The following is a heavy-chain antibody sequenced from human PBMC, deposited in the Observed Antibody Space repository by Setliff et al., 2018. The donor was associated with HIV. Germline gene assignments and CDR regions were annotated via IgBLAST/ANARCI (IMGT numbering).Heavy chain of an antibody. J-gene: IGHJ4*02. Sequence: ASVKVSCKASGYTFTTYGISWGRQAPGQGLEWMGWISTYNGDTNYVQKLQGRVTMTTDTSTSTAYMELRSLRSDDTAVYYCARSRNSILPGYYPTADFDYWGQGTLVTVSS. CDR1: GYTFTTYG. CDR3: ARSRNSILPGYYPTADFDY. D-gene: IGHD3-9*01. CDR2: ISTYNGDT. V-gene: IGHV1-18*01.